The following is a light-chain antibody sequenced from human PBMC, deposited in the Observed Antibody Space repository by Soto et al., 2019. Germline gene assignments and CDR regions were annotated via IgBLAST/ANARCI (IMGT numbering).Light chain of an antibody. CDR1: SSNIGSNT. CDR3: AAWDDSLNGLV. V-gene: IGLV1-44*01. CDR2: YNN. J-gene: IGLJ1*01. Sequence: QSVLTQPPSASGTPGQRVTISCSGSSSNIGSNTVNWYQQLPGTVPKLLIYYNNQRPSGVPDRFSGSKSGTSASLAISGLQSEDEADYYGAAWDDSLNGLVFGTGTKVTVL.